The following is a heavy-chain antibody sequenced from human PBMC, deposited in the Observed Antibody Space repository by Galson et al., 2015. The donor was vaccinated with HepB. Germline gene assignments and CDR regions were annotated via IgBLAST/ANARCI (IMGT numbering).Heavy chain of an antibody. CDR2: ISYDGSNK. CDR1: GFTFSSYG. J-gene: IGHJ4*02. V-gene: IGHV3-30*18. D-gene: IGHD2-15*01. Sequence: SLRLSCAASGFTFSSYGMHWVRQAPGKGLEWVAVISYDGSNKYYADSVKGRFTISRDNSKNTLYLQMNSLRAEDTAVYYCAKERSCSGGSCLDYWGQGTLVTVSS. CDR3: AKERSCSGGSCLDY.